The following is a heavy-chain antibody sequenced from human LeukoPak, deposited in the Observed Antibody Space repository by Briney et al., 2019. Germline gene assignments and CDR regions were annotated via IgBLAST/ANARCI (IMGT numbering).Heavy chain of an antibody. J-gene: IGHJ3*02. V-gene: IGHV1-46*01. D-gene: IGHD3-10*01. Sequence: ASVKVSCKASGYTFTSYYMHWVRQASGQGLEWMGIINPSGGSTSYAQKFQGRVTMTRDTSTSTVYMELSSLRSEDTAVYYCARVYGSGSYRDAFDIWGQGTMVTVSS. CDR1: GYTFTSYY. CDR2: INPSGGST. CDR3: ARVYGSGSYRDAFDI.